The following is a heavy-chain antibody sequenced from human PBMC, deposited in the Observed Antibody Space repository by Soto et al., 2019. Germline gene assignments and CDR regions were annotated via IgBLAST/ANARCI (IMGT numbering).Heavy chain of an antibody. CDR1: GGSFSGYY. J-gene: IGHJ4*02. CDR3: ARDIRGYSYGYDY. Sequence: SETLSLTCAVYGGSFSGYYWSWIRQPPGKGLEWIGEINHSGSTNYNPSLKSRVTISVDTSKNQFSLKLSSVTAADTAVYYCARDIRGYSYGYDYWGQGTLVTV. V-gene: IGHV4-34*01. D-gene: IGHD5-18*01. CDR2: INHSGST.